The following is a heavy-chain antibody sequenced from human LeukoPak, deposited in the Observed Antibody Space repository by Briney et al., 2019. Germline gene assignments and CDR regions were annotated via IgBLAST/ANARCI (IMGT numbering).Heavy chain of an antibody. D-gene: IGHD1-26*01. J-gene: IGHJ4*02. Sequence: GGTLRLSCAASGFTFSSCGMSWVRQAPGKGLEWVSSISGSGGSTYYADSVKGRFTISRDNSKNTLYLQMNSLRAEDTAVYYCAKLPGNVGVDYWGQGTLVTVSS. CDR1: GFTFSSCG. CDR3: AKLPGNVGVDY. CDR2: ISGSGGST. V-gene: IGHV3-23*01.